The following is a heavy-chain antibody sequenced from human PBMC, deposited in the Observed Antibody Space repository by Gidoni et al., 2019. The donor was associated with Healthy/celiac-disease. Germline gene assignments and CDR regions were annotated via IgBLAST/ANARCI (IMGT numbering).Heavy chain of an antibody. CDR2: IYWNDDK. J-gene: IGHJ5*02. V-gene: IGHV2-5*01. CDR1: GFSLSTSGVG. CDR3: AHTLRLRQWLGGRGYNWFDP. D-gene: IGHD6-19*01. Sequence: QITLKESGPTLVKPTQTLTLTCTFSGFSLSTSGVGVGWIRQPPGKALEWLALIYWNDDKRYSPSLKSRLTITKDTSKNQVVLTMTNMDPVDTATYYCAHTLRLRQWLGGRGYNWFDPWGQGTLVTVSS.